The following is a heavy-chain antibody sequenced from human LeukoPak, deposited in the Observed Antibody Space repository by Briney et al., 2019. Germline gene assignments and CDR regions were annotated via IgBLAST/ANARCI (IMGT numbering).Heavy chain of an antibody. V-gene: IGHV3-21*01. D-gene: IGHD6-13*01. CDR2: ISSSGTHI. CDR3: ARDRSSAPPAGY. J-gene: IGHJ4*02. CDR1: GSTFSSYT. Sequence: PGGSPRLSCVASGSTFSSYTMNWVRQGPGKGLEWVSSISSSGTHIYYADSVKGRFTISRDNTKNSLYLQMNSLRAEDTAVYYCARDRSSAPPAGYWGQGTLVTVSS.